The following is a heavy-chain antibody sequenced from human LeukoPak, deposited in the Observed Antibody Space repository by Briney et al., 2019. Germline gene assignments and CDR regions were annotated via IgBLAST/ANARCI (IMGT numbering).Heavy chain of an antibody. D-gene: IGHD1-26*01. V-gene: IGHV3-64*01. CDR3: ARDNSGSYYYFDY. J-gene: IGHJ4*02. CDR1: GFTFSSYA. CDR2: ISSNGGST. Sequence: GGSLRLSCAASGFTFSSYAMHWVRQAPGKGLEYVSAISSNGGSTYYANSVKGRFTISRDNSKNTLYLQMGSLRAEDMAVYSCARDNSGSYYYFDYWGQGTLVTVSS.